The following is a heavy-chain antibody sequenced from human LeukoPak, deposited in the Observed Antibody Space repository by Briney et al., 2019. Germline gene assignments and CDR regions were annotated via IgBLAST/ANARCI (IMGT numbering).Heavy chain of an antibody. CDR3: ARDVVAAVGSFDY. V-gene: IGHV4-4*07. D-gene: IGHD2-2*01. Sequence: SETLSLTCTVSGDSINSFYWSWIRQPAGKGLEWIGRIYTSGSTNYSPSLKSRVTMSVDTPKNQFSLKLSSVTAADTAVYYCARDVVAAVGSFDYWGQGTQVTVSS. J-gene: IGHJ4*02. CDR1: GDSINSFY. CDR2: IYTSGST.